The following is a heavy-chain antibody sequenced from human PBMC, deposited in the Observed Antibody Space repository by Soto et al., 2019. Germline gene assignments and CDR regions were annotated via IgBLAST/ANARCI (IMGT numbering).Heavy chain of an antibody. J-gene: IGHJ6*02. V-gene: IGHV1-18*01. CDR2: ISAYNGNT. Sequence: GASVKVSCKASGFTFTSYGISWVRQAPGQGLEWMGWISAYNGNTNYAQKLQGRVTMTTDTSTSTAYMELRSLRSDDTAVYYCARDYDLKDIVLVPAAMGPGWYYYYGMDVWSQGTTVTVSS. CDR3: ARDYDLKDIVLVPAAMGPGWYYYYGMDV. CDR1: GFTFTSYG. D-gene: IGHD2-2*01.